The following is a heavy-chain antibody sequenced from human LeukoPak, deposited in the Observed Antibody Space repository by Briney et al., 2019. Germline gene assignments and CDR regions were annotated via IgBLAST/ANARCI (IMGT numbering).Heavy chain of an antibody. V-gene: IGHV3-30*03. CDR3: ARAPILDYGDYRNWFDP. CDR2: ISYDGSNK. CDR1: GFTFSSYG. Sequence: GGSLRLSCAASGFTFSSYGMHWVRQAPGKGLEWVAVISYDGSNKYYADSVKGRFTISRDNSKNTLYLQMNSLRAEDTAVYYCARAPILDYGDYRNWFDPWGQGTLVTVSS. D-gene: IGHD4-17*01. J-gene: IGHJ5*02.